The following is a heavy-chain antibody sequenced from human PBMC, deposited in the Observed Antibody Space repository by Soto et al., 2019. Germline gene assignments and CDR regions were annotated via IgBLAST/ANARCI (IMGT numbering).Heavy chain of an antibody. V-gene: IGHV3-23*01. Sequence: GGSLRLSCAASGFTFSSYAMSWVRQAPGKGLEWVSAISGSGGSTYYADSVKGRFTISRDNSKNTLYLQMNSLRAEDTAVYYCAKDPSYDSSWYGGGNFDYWGQGTLVTVSS. CDR3: AKDPSYDSSWYGGGNFDY. J-gene: IGHJ4*02. D-gene: IGHD6-13*01. CDR2: ISGSGGST. CDR1: GFTFSSYA.